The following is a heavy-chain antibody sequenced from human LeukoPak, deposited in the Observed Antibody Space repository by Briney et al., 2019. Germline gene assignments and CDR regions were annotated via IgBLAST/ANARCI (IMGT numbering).Heavy chain of an antibody. CDR3: ARGRGGPYYYYYMDV. D-gene: IGHD3-10*01. J-gene: IGHJ6*03. CDR1: GGSFSGYY. CDR2: INHSGST. V-gene: IGHV4-34*01. Sequence: SETLSLTCAVYGGSFSGYYWSWIRQPPGKGLEWIGEINHSGSTNYNPSLKSRVTISVDTSKNQFSLKLSSVTAADTAVYYCARGRGGPYYYYYMDVWGKGTTVTVSS.